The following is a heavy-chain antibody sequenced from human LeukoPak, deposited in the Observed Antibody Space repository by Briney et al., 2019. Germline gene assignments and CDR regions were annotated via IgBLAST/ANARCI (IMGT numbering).Heavy chain of an antibody. J-gene: IGHJ4*02. V-gene: IGHV3-23*01. Sequence: PGGSLRLSCVASGFTFSTYAMSWVRQAPGKGLEWVSTISDSGHSTYYADSVNGRFTISRDNSKNTLYLQMNSLGAEDTAFYYCAKSASTIYRGYFDYWGQGTLVTVSS. D-gene: IGHD5-24*01. CDR2: ISDSGHST. CDR3: AKSASTIYRGYFDY. CDR1: GFTFSTYA.